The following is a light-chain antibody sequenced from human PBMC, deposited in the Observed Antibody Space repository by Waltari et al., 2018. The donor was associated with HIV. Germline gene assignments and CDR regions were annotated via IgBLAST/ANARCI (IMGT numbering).Light chain of an antibody. CDR3: QSADSNASLWV. CDR2: KDT. CDR1: ALPKQY. V-gene: IGLV3-25*03. Sequence: SYELTQPPSESVSPGQTARITCSGDALPKQYAYWYQQRPAQAPVLVIYKDTERPSGIPERFSGSSSGTTATLTIIGVQAQDEADYHCQSADSNASLWVFGGGTKLTVL. J-gene: IGLJ3*02.